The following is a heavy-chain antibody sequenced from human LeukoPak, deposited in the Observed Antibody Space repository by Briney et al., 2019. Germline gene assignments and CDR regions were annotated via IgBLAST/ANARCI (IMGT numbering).Heavy chain of an antibody. CDR3: ASGSSGRYFANFEY. V-gene: IGHV3-7*01. Sequence: KPGGSLRLSCAASGFSFSSYWMGWVRQAPGKGLEGVASIKQDGVEKHYVDSLKGRVIISRDNAENSLYLQVNSLRVEDTAVYYCASGSSGRYFANFEYWGQGVLLTVSS. J-gene: IGHJ4*02. CDR1: GFSFSSYW. CDR2: IKQDGVEK. D-gene: IGHD6-19*01.